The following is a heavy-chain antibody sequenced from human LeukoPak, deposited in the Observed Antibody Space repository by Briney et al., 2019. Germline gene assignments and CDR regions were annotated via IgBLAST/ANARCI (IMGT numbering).Heavy chain of an antibody. CDR1: GFTVSSNY. J-gene: IGHJ2*01. Sequence: GGSLRLSCAASGFTVSSNYMSWVRQAPGKGLEWVSVIYSGGSTYYADSVKGRFTISRDNSKNTLYLQMNSLRAEDTAVYYCARGLGKQLALNWYFDLWGRGTLVTVSS. V-gene: IGHV3-66*01. CDR2: IYSGGST. CDR3: ARGLGKQLALNWYFDL. D-gene: IGHD6-13*01.